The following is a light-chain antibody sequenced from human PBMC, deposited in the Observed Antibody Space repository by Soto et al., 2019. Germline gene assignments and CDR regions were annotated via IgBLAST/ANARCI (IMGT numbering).Light chain of an antibody. V-gene: IGKV3-15*01. CDR2: GAS. CDR3: QQYHKWPLT. J-gene: IGKJ4*01. CDR1: QSVSSN. Sequence: EIVLTQSPGTLSLFPGERATLSCRASQSVSSNLAWYQQKPGQAPRLLIYGASTRATGIPARFSGSGSGTEFILTISSLQSEDFAVYYCQQYHKWPLTFGGGTKVDIK.